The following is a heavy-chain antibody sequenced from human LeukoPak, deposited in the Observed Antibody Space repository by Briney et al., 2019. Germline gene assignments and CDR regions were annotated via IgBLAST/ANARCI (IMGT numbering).Heavy chain of an antibody. CDR3: AKAKGYSGSYHGWDAFDI. CDR2: ISWNSGSI. Sequence: GGSLRLSCAASGFTFDDYAMHWVRQAPGKGLEWVSGISWNSGSIGYADSVKGRFTISRDNSKNTLYLQMNSLRAEDTAVYYCAKAKGYSGSYHGWDAFDIWGQGTMVTVSS. CDR1: GFTFDDYA. V-gene: IGHV3-9*01. D-gene: IGHD1-26*01. J-gene: IGHJ3*02.